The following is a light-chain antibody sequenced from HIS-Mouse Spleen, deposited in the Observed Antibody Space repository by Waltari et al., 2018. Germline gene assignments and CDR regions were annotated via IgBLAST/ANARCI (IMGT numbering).Light chain of an antibody. Sequence: QSALTQPASVSGSPGPSITIPCTGTSSDGGGSNYVPWYQQHPRKAPKLMIYDVSNRPSGFSNRFSGSKSGNTASLTISGLQAEDEADYYCSSYTSSSTLVFGGGTKLTVL. CDR2: DVS. CDR1: SSDGGGSNY. CDR3: SSYTSSSTLV. V-gene: IGLV2-14*03. J-gene: IGLJ3*02.